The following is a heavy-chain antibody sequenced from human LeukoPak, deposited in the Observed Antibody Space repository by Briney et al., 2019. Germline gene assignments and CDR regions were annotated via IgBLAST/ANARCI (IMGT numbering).Heavy chain of an antibody. CDR2: IKQDGSEK. CDR3: ARDDCSSTSCFPYYYYGMDV. V-gene: IGHV3-7*03. CDR1: GFTFSSYS. Sequence: TGGSLRLSCAASGFTFSSYSMNWVRQAPGKGLEWVANIKQDGSEKYYVDSVKGRFTISRDNAKNSLYLQMNSLRAEDTAVYYCARDDCSSTSCFPYYYYGMDVWGQGTTVTVSS. J-gene: IGHJ6*02. D-gene: IGHD2-2*01.